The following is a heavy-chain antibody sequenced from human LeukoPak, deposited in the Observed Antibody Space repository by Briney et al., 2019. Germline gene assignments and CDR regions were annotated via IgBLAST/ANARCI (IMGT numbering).Heavy chain of an antibody. CDR1: GGSISSSNW. CDR2: IYHSGST. CDR3: AREIAAAYGTDV. V-gene: IGHV4-4*02. D-gene: IGHD6-13*01. J-gene: IGHJ6*02. Sequence: PSGTLSLTCAVSGGSISSSNWWSWVRQPPGKGLEWIGEIYHSGSTNYNPSLKSRVTISVDTSKNQFSLKLSSATAADTAVYYCAREIAAAYGTDVWGQGTTVIVSS.